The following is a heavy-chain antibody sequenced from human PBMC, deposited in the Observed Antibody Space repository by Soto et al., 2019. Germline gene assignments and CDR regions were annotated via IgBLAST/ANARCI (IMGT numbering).Heavy chain of an antibody. Sequence: LSLTCTVSGGSITSGDYYWSWIRQPPGKGLEWIAYIYYNGNIYSNPSLKSRVTISVDTSKNQFSLKLSSVTAADTAVYYCASQPRRIAAADTGWFDPWGQGTLVTVSS. CDR1: GGSITSGDYY. CDR2: IYYNGNI. J-gene: IGHJ5*02. D-gene: IGHD6-13*01. V-gene: IGHV4-30-4*01. CDR3: ASQPRRIAAADTGWFDP.